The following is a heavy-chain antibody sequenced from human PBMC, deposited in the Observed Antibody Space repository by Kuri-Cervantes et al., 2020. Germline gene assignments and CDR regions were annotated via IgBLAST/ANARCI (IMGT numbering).Heavy chain of an antibody. V-gene: IGHV3-9*01. Sequence: GGSLRLSCAASGFTFDDYAMHWVRQAPGKGLEWVSGISWSSGSIGYADSVKGRFTISRDNAKNSLYLQMNSLRAEDTALYYCAKDISDFWSGPSPYAFDIWGQGTMVTVSS. CDR2: ISWSSGSI. D-gene: IGHD3-3*01. J-gene: IGHJ3*02. CDR3: AKDISDFWSGPSPYAFDI. CDR1: GFTFDDYA.